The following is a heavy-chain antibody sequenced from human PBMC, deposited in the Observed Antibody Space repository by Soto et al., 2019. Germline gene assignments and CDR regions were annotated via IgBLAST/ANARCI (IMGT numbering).Heavy chain of an antibody. CDR2: ISGSGGST. J-gene: IGHJ6*02. Sequence: GGSLRLSCAASGFTVSSNYMSWVRQAPGKGLEWVSVISGSGGSTYYADSVKGRFTISRDNSKNTLYLQMNSLRAEDTAVYYCAKAVPAAIPYYYYGMDVWGQGTTVTVSS. D-gene: IGHD2-2*02. CDR1: GFTVSSNY. CDR3: AKAVPAAIPYYYYGMDV. V-gene: IGHV3-23*01.